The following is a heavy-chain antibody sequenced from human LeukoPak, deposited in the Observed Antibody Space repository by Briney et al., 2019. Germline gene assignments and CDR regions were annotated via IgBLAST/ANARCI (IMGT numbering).Heavy chain of an antibody. CDR2: INHTGNT. CDR3: ARVLNVDTAMVSSTGFDY. CDR1: GGSFSGYY. V-gene: IGHV4-34*01. Sequence: PSETLSLTCAVYGGSFSGYYWSWIRQPPGKGLEWIGEINHTGNTNYNPSLKSRVTISVDTSKNQFSLKLSSVTAADTAVYYCARVLNVDTAMVSSTGFDYWGQGTLVTVSS. D-gene: IGHD5-18*01. J-gene: IGHJ4*02.